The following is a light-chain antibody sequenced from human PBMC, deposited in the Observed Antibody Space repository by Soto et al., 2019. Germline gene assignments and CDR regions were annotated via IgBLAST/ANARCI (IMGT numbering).Light chain of an antibody. Sequence: SVLTQPPSASGTPGQRVTISCSGSSSNIGSNYVYWYQQLPGTAPKLLIYSNNQRPTGVPDRFSGSKSGTSASLAISGLRSEDEADYYCAAWDDSLSGQVFGTGTKLTVL. V-gene: IGLV1-47*02. CDR1: SSNIGSNY. CDR3: AAWDDSLSGQV. J-gene: IGLJ1*01. CDR2: SNN.